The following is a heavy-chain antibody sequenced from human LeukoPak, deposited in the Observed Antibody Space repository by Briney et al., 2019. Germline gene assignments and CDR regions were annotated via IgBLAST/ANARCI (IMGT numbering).Heavy chain of an antibody. V-gene: IGHV3-11*06. J-gene: IGHJ4*02. CDR2: ISSSSSYT. Sequence: PGGSLRLSCAASGFTFSDYYMSWIRQAPGKGLEWVSYISSSSSYTKYGDSVKGRFTISRDNAKNSLYPQVNSLRAEDTAVYYCARGTGTTAYFDYWGQGTLVTVSS. CDR1: GFTFSDYY. CDR3: ARGTGTTAYFDY. D-gene: IGHD1-1*01.